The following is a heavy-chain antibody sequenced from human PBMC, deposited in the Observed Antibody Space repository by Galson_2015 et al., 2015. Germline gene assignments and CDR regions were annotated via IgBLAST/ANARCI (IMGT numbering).Heavy chain of an antibody. J-gene: IGHJ6*02. CDR3: ARSGFVVVPAAEPHMSLDV. Sequence: SLRLSCAASGFTFSSYGMHWVRQAPGKGLEWVAVISYDGSNEYYADSVKGRFTISRDNSKNTLYLQMNSLRAEDTAVYYCARSGFVVVPAAEPHMSLDVWGQGTTVTVSS. CDR2: ISYDGSNE. V-gene: IGHV3-30*03. D-gene: IGHD2-2*01. CDR1: GFTFSSYG.